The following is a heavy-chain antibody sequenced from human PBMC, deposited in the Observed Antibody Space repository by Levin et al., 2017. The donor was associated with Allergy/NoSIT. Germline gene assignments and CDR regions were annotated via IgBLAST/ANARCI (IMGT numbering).Heavy chain of an antibody. CDR1: GGSFSGYY. V-gene: IGHV4-34*01. Sequence: PSETLSLTCAVYGGSFSGYYWSWIRQPPGKGLEWIGEINHSGSTNYNPSLKSRVTISVDTSKNQFSLKLSSVTAADTAVYYCATLRYCSGGSCYSAGWFDPWGQGTLVTVSS. CDR2: INHSGST. J-gene: IGHJ5*02. CDR3: ATLRYCSGGSCYSAGWFDP. D-gene: IGHD2-15*01.